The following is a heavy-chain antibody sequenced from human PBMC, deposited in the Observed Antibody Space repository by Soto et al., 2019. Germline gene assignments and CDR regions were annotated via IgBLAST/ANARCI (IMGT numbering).Heavy chain of an antibody. CDR2: IIPILDRV. J-gene: IGHJ6*02. CDR1: RGTFGSYG. D-gene: IGHD4-17*01. Sequence: GASVKVSCKASRGTFGSYGISWVRQAPGHGLVWLGGIIPILDRVIYAEKFRGRVTISADASGGTAYMDLSSLTSEDTAVYYCPRDNTPVTPVSNYYYGMDIWGQGTTVTVS. V-gene: IGHV1-69*13. CDR3: PRDNTPVTPVSNYYYGMDI.